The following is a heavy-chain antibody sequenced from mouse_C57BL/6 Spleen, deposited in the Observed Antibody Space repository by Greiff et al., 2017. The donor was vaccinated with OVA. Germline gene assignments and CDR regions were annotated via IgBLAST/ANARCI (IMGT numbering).Heavy chain of an antibody. V-gene: IGHV1-26*01. D-gene: IGHD4-1*01. Sequence: EVQLQQSGPELVKPGASVKISCKASGYTFTDYYMNWVKQSHGKSLEWIGDINPNNGGTSYNQKFKGKATLTVDKSSSTAYMELRSLTSEDSAVDYCARSNWAFYAMDYWGQGTSVTVSS. CDR1: GYTFTDYY. CDR2: INPNNGGT. CDR3: ARSNWAFYAMDY. J-gene: IGHJ4*01.